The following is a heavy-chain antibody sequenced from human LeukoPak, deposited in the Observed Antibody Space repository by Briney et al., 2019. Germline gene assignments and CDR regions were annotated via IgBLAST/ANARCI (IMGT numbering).Heavy chain of an antibody. Sequence: GGSLRLSCAASGFTFSHYGMHWVRQAPGKGLEWVAVIWNDGTNQYYADSVKGRFTIPRDDSQKTVYLEMNSLRTEDTAMYYCARDAQRGFDYSNSLRYWGQGTLVTVSS. CDR2: IWNDGTNQ. V-gene: IGHV3-33*01. CDR3: ARDAQRGFDYSNSLRY. D-gene: IGHD4-11*01. J-gene: IGHJ4*02. CDR1: GFTFSHYG.